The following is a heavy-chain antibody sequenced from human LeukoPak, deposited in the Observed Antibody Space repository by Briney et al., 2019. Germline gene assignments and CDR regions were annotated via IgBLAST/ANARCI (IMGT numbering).Heavy chain of an antibody. Sequence: SETLSLTCTVSGGSISSYYWSWIRQPPGKGLEWIGYIYYSGSTNYNPSLKSRVTISVDTSKNQFSLKLSSVTAADTAVYYCARGNPNPSSSRYYYYYMDVWGKGTTVTVSS. V-gene: IGHV4-59*01. CDR3: ARGNPNPSSSRYYYYYMDV. CDR2: IYYSGST. J-gene: IGHJ6*03. D-gene: IGHD6-6*01. CDR1: GGSISSYY.